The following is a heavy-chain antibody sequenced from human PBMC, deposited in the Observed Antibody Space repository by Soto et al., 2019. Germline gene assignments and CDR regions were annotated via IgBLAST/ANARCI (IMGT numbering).Heavy chain of an antibody. J-gene: IGHJ4*02. V-gene: IGHV4-59*08. CDR2: IYYSGST. CDR1: GGSISSYY. CDR3: ARVFGDDYGDKIDY. Sequence: SETLSLTCTVSGGSISSYYWSWIRQPPGKGLEWIGCIYYSGSTNYNPSLKSRVTISVDTSKNQFSLKLSSVTAADTAVYYCARVFGDDYGDKIDYWGQGTLVTVSS. D-gene: IGHD4-17*01.